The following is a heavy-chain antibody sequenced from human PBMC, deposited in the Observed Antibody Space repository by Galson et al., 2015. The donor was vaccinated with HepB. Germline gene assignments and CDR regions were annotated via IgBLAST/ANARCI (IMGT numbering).Heavy chain of an antibody. V-gene: IGHV4-61*08. D-gene: IGHD4-17*01. J-gene: IGHJ6*03. CDR1: GGSVSSGGYC. Sequence: ETLSLTCSVSGGSVSSGGYCWSWIRQPPGKELEWIGFISDSGSTNYNSPLKSRVTISVDTSKNQFSLKLSSVTAADTAVYYCARRSLPDGDYPPYYDYMDVWGKGTTVIVSS. CDR3: ARRSLPDGDYPPYYDYMDV. CDR2: ISDSGST.